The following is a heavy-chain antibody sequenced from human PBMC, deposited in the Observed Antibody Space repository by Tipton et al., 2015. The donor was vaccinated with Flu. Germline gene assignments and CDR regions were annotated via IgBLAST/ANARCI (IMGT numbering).Heavy chain of an antibody. CDR2: THTNGNT. V-gene: IGHV4-4*07. D-gene: IGHD3-22*01. CDR3: TSGNFYDSSGYFAF. CDR1: GGSINRYY. J-gene: IGHJ4*02. Sequence: GLVKPSETLPLTCNVSGGSINRYYWSWIRQSVGKGPEWIGRTHTNGNTNYNSSFGSRLTMSLDTSKSQFSMTLTSVTVADTAVYYCTSGNFYDSSGYFAFWGQGILVTVSS.